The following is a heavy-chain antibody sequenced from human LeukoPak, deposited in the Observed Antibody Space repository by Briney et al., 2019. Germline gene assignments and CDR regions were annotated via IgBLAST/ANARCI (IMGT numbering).Heavy chain of an antibody. J-gene: IGHJ6*03. CDR2: ISWDGGST. Sequence: PGGSLRLSCAASGFTFDDYAMHWVRQAPGKGLEWVSLISWDGGSTYYADSVKGRFTISRDNSKNSLYLQMNSLRAEDTALYYCAKAGSYSNYYYYYMDVWGKGTTVTVSS. D-gene: IGHD1-26*01. CDR1: GFTFDDYA. CDR3: AKAGSYSNYYYYYMDV. V-gene: IGHV3-43D*03.